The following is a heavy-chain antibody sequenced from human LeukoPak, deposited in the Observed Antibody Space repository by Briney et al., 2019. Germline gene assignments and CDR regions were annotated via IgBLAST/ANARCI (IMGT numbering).Heavy chain of an antibody. D-gene: IGHD3-22*01. CDR3: AKGDTSGYYCNFDY. J-gene: IGHJ4*02. V-gene: IGHV3-23*01. CDR1: GFTFSSYA. Sequence: GGSQRLSCAASGFTFSSYAMSWVRQAPGKGLEWVSGISGSGGSTYYADSVKGRFTMSRDNSKNTLYLQMNSLRAEDTAVYYCAKGDTSGYYCNFDYWGQGTLVTVSS. CDR2: ISGSGGST.